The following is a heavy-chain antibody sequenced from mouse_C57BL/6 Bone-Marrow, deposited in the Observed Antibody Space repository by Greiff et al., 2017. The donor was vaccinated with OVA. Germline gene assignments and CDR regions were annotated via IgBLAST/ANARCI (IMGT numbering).Heavy chain of an antibody. J-gene: IGHJ2*01. D-gene: IGHD2-1*01. V-gene: IGHV1-66*01. CDR2: IYPGSGNS. CDR3: AFYGNYEDYFDY. CDR1: GYSFTSYY. Sequence: QVQLQQSGPELVKPGASVKISCKASGYSFTSYYIHWVKQRPGQGLEWIGWIYPGSGNSKYNEKFKGKATLTADTSSSTAYMQLSSLTSEDSAVYYCAFYGNYEDYFDYWGQGTTLTVSS.